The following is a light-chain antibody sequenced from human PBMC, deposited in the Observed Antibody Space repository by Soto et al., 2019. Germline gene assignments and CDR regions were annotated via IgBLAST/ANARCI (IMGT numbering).Light chain of an antibody. CDR1: SSNIGSNT. CDR3: AAWDDSLNEV. CDR2: SNN. J-gene: IGLJ1*01. V-gene: IGLV1-44*01. Sequence: QSVLTQPPSASGTPGQRVTISCSGSSSNIGSNTVNWYQQLPGTAPKLLIYSNNQRPSGVPDRFSGSKSGTSASLAISGLQSEDEADYYCAAWDDSLNEVFGTGTKVPS.